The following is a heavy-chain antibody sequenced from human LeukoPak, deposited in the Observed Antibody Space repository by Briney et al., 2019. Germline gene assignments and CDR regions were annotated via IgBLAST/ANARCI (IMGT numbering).Heavy chain of an antibody. CDR2: IIPILGIA. J-gene: IGHJ4*02. Sequence: ASVKVSCKASGGTFSSYAISWVRQAPGQGLEWMGRIIPILGIANYAQKFQGRVTVTADKSTSTAYMELSSLRSEDTAVYYCARVPCSGGSCPSYFDYWGQGTLVTVSS. CDR1: GGTFSSYA. D-gene: IGHD2-15*01. CDR3: ARVPCSGGSCPSYFDY. V-gene: IGHV1-69*04.